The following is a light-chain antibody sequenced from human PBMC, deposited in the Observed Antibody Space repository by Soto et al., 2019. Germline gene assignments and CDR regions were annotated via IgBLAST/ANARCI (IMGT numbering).Light chain of an antibody. V-gene: IGKV1-39*01. CDR1: QSISSY. CDR2: AAS. Sequence: DIQMTQSPSSLSASVGDRVTITCRASQSISSYLNWYQQKPGKAPKLLIYAASSLQSGVPSRFSGSGSGTHFTLTISSLQPEEFATYFCQQSYSAPQTFGQGTNLEIK. CDR3: QQSYSAPQT. J-gene: IGKJ2*01.